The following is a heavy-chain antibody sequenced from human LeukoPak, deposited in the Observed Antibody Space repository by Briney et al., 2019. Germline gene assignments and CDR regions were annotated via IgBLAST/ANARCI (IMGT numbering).Heavy chain of an antibody. J-gene: IGHJ4*02. CDR1: GYSFTSYW. CDR2: IYPGDSDT. D-gene: IGHD3-22*01. Sequence: GESLKISCKGSGYSFTSYWIGWVRQMPGKGLEWMGIIYPGDSDTRYSPSFQGQVTISADKSISTAYLQWSSLKASDTAMYYCARHSGKYYYDSSGYYLHWGQGTLVTVSS. V-gene: IGHV5-51*01. CDR3: ARHSGKYYYDSSGYYLH.